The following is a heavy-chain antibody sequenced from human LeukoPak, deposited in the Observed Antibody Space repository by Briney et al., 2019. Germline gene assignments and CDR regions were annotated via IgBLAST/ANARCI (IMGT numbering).Heavy chain of an antibody. CDR1: GFTFSSYA. J-gene: IGHJ4*02. CDR2: ISGSGGST. CDR3: AKSGNYYDSSGYPD. V-gene: IGHV3-23*01. D-gene: IGHD3-22*01. Sequence: GGSLRLSCAASGFTFSSYAMSWVRQAPGKGLEWVSAISGSGGSTYYADSVKGRFTISRDNSKNTLYLQMNSQRAEDTAVYYCAKSGNYYDSSGYPDWGQGTLVTVSS.